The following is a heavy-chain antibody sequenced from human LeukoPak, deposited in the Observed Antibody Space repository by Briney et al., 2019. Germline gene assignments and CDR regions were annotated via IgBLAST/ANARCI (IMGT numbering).Heavy chain of an antibody. CDR2: ISWNSGSI. CDR1: GFTFDDYA. J-gene: IGHJ4*02. CDR3: AKTGYSYGYWFDY. V-gene: IGHV3-9*01. Sequence: GGFLRLSCAASGFTFDDYAMHWVRQAPGKGLEWVSGISWNSGSIGYADSVKGRFTISRDNAKNSLYLQMNSLRAEDTALYYCAKTGYSYGYWFDYWGQGTLVTVSS. D-gene: IGHD5-18*01.